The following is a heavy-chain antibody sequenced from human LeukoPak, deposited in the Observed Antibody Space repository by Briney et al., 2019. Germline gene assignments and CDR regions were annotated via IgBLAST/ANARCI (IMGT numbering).Heavy chain of an antibody. Sequence: GSLRLSCAASGFTFSSYAMHWVRQAPGKGLEWVAVISYDGSNKYYADSVKGRFTISRDNSKNTLYLQMNSLRAEDTAVYYCVLWFGDLVDYWGQGTLVTVSS. CDR1: GFTFSSYA. D-gene: IGHD3-10*01. V-gene: IGHV3-30*14. CDR2: ISYDGSNK. CDR3: VLWFGDLVDY. J-gene: IGHJ4*02.